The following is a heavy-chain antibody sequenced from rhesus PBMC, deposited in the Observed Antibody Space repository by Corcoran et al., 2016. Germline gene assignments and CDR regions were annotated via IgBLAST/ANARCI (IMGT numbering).Heavy chain of an antibody. V-gene: IGHV2S1*01. CDR1: GFSLSTSGMG. J-gene: IGHJ4*01. D-gene: IGHD2-15*01. CDR2: IYWDDDK. Sequence: QVTLKESGPALVKPTQTLTLTCTFSGFSLSTSGMGVGWIRQPPGKALEWLASIYWDDDKYSSTSLTNRLTISKDTSKNQVVLTMTNMDPVDTATYYCALVYCSSTYCSSYYFDYWGQGVLVTVSS. CDR3: ALVYCSSTYCSSYYFDY.